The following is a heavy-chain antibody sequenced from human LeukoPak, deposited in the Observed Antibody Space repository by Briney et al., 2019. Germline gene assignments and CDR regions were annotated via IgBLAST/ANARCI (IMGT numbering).Heavy chain of an antibody. V-gene: IGHV5-51*01. CDR2: IYPGDSDT. D-gene: IGHD3-10*01. CDR1: GYSFTSYW. J-gene: IGHJ6*03. Sequence: GESLKISCKGSGYSFTSYWIGWVRQMPGKGLEWMGIIYPGDSDTRYSPSFQGQVTISADKSISTAYLQWSSLQASDTAMYYCARHNGPPIGEFGAHYYYYMDVWGKGTTVTVSS. CDR3: ARHNGPPIGEFGAHYYYYMDV.